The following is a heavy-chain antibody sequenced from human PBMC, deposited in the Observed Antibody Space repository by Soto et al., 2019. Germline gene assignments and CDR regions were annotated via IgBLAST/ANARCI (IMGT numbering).Heavy chain of an antibody. Sequence: GASVKFSCKASGYIFTSYGISWVRQAPGQALEWMGWISSYNGNTNYAQKLQGRVTMTTDTSTSTAYMELRSLRSDDTAVYYCARYQYSYGPNWFDPWGQGTLVTVSS. V-gene: IGHV1-18*01. D-gene: IGHD5-18*01. CDR3: ARYQYSYGPNWFDP. CDR2: ISSYNGNT. CDR1: GYIFTSYG. J-gene: IGHJ5*02.